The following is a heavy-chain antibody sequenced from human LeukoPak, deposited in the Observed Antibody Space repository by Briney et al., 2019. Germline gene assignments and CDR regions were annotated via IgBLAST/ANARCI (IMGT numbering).Heavy chain of an antibody. V-gene: IGHV4-34*01. J-gene: IGHJ3*02. Sequence: PSETLSLTCAVYGGSFSGYYWSWIRQPPGKGLEWTGEIYHSGSTNYNPSLKSRVTISVDTSKNQFSLKLSSVTAADTAVYYCARSYSGTYREAFDIWGQGTMVTVSS. CDR1: GGSFSGYY. CDR3: ARSYSGTYREAFDI. D-gene: IGHD1-26*01. CDR2: IYHSGST.